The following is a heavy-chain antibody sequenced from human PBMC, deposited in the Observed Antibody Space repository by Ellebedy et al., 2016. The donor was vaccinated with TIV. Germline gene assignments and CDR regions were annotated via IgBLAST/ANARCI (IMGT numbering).Heavy chain of an antibody. D-gene: IGHD1-26*01. CDR2: ISAYHGDT. J-gene: IGHJ4*02. CDR1: GHTFTTHY. CDR3: ARGVGSMALYYFDY. Sequence: ALVKVSCXASGHTFTTHYIHWVRQAPGQGLEWMGWISAYHGDTKYAPKLQGRVTMTTDASTSTAYMELRSLISDDTAVYYCARGVGSMALYYFDYWGQGTLVTVSS. V-gene: IGHV1-18*04.